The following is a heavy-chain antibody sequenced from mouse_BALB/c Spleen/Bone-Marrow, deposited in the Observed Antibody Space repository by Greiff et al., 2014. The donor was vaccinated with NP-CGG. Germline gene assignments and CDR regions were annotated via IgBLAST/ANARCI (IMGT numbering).Heavy chain of an antibody. CDR2: IDPANGNT. V-gene: IGHV14-3*02. D-gene: IGHD2-4*01. Sequence: EVKLVESGAELVKPGASVKLSCIASGFNIKDTYMHWVKQRPERGLEWIGRIDPANGNTKYDPRFQGKATITADTSSNTAYLQLSSLTSEDTAVYYCATMITDWYFDVWGAGTTVTVSS. CDR3: ATMITDWYFDV. CDR1: GFNIKDTY. J-gene: IGHJ1*01.